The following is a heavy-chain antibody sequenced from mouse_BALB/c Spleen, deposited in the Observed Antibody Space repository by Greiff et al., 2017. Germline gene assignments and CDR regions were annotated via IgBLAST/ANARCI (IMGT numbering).Heavy chain of an antibody. CDR1: GYTFTSYW. Sequence: LKQPGSELVRPGASVKLSCKASGYTFTSYWMHWVKQRHGQGLEWIGNIYPGSGSTNYDEKFKSKGTLTVDTSSSTAYMHLSSLTSEDSAVYYCTTYYRYDGFAYWGQGTLVTVSA. CDR2: IYPGSGST. V-gene: IGHV1S22*01. J-gene: IGHJ3*01. D-gene: IGHD2-14*01. CDR3: TTYYRYDGFAY.